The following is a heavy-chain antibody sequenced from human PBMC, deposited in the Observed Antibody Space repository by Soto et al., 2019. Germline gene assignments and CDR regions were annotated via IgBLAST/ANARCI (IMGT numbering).Heavy chain of an antibody. Sequence: SETLSLTCTVSGDSISSGDYYWSWIRQSPGKGLEGIGYIYHTGNTYYSPSLKSRVSISLDTSKNQFSLKLSSVTAADTAVYYCAKELSPVQDDGYGPVAGWGQGTLVTVSS. CDR2: IYHTGNT. D-gene: IGHD3-22*01. CDR3: AKELSPVQDDGYGPVAG. J-gene: IGHJ4*02. V-gene: IGHV4-30-4*01. CDR1: GDSISSGDYY.